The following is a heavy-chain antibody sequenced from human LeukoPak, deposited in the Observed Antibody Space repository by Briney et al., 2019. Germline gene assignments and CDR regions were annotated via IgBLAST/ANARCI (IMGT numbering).Heavy chain of an antibody. CDR3: ARGLSAIVY. CDR2: VRYGGNT. V-gene: IGHV4-39*07. D-gene: IGHD2-15*01. Sequence: SETLSLTCTVSGGSISNSTYFWGWIRQPPGKGLEWIASVRYGGNTNYNPSLKSRVTISVDTSKNQFSLKLSSVTAADTAVYYCARGLSAIVYWGQGTLVTVSS. CDR1: GGSISNSTYF. J-gene: IGHJ4*02.